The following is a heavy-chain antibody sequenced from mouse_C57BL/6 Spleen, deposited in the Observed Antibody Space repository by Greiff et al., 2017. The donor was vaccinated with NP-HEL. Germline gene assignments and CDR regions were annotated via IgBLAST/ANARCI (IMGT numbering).Heavy chain of an antibody. V-gene: IGHV14-3*01. Sequence: VQLKESVAELVRPGASVKLSCTASGFNIKNTYMHWVKQRPEQGLEWIGRIDPANGNTKYAPKFQGKATITADTSSNTAYLQLSSLTSEDTAIYYCARSYDYDEAWFAYWGQGTLVTVSA. CDR3: ARSYDYDEAWFAY. CDR2: IDPANGNT. CDR1: GFNIKNTY. J-gene: IGHJ3*01. D-gene: IGHD2-4*01.